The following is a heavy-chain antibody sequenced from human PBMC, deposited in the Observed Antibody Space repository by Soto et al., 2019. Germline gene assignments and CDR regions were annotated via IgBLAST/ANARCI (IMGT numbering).Heavy chain of an antibody. V-gene: IGHV3-33*01. CDR1: GFMFSNHG. CDR2: KWSDGNNR. J-gene: IGHJ4*02. CDR3: VRGDNWNDEASDY. Sequence: QVQLVESGGGVVQPGRSLRLSCAASGFMFSNHGIHWVRQAPGKGLEWVAVKWSDGNNRYYADSVKGRFTISRDNSKNTLYLQMNSLRAEDTAVYYCVRGDNWNDEASDYWGQGTLVTVSS. D-gene: IGHD1-1*01.